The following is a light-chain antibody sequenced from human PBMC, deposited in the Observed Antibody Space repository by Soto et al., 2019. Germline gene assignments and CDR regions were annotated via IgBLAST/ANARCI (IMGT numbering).Light chain of an antibody. CDR3: QQSYTTPPT. Sequence: NQMTQSPSSLSASVGAGVTITCRASQSISTYLNWYQLKPGKAPKLLIYAASSLQSGVPARFSGRGSGTDFTLTISSLQPEDFATYYCQQSYTTPPTFGQGTKV. CDR2: AAS. V-gene: IGKV1-39*01. CDR1: QSISTY. J-gene: IGKJ1*01.